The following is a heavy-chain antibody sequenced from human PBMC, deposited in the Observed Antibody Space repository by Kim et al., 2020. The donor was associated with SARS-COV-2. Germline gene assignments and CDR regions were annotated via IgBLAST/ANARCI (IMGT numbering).Heavy chain of an antibody. CDR1: GFTFTSYY. V-gene: IGHV1-46*01. J-gene: IGHJ4*02. CDR3: ARGGAAAGTY. Sequence: ASVKVSCKASGFTFTSYYMHWVRQAPGQGLEWMGLINPSGDSTNYAQKFQGRVTMTRDTSTSTVFMELSSLRSEDTAFYYCARGGAAAGTYWGQGTLVTVSS. D-gene: IGHD6-13*01. CDR2: INPSGDST.